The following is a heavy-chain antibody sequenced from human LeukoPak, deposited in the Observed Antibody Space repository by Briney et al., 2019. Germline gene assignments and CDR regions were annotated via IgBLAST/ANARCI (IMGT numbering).Heavy chain of an antibody. J-gene: IGHJ4*02. Sequence: PSETLSLTCTVSGGFISSSSYYWGWVRQAPGKGLEWVSVIYSGSNTFYADSVKGRFTFSRDTLKNTLYLQMNSLRAEDTAIYYCFVFYIVGATGVDYWGQGTLVTVSS. CDR3: FVFYIVGATGVDY. D-gene: IGHD1-26*01. V-gene: IGHV3-53*01. CDR2: IYSGSNT. CDR1: GGFISSSSYY.